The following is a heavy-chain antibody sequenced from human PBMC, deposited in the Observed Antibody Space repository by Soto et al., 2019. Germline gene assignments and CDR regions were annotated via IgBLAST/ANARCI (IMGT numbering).Heavy chain of an antibody. D-gene: IGHD3-3*01. J-gene: IGHJ6*03. CDR2: INAGNGNT. CDR3: AREPTNYNYDFWSGYHYYYYMDV. V-gene: IGHV1-3*01. CDR1: GYTFTSYA. Sequence: ASVKVSCKASGYTFTSYAMHWVRQAPGQRLEWMGWINAGNGNTKYSQKFQGRVTMTRDTSTSTVYMELSSLRSEDTAVYYCAREPTNYNYDFWSGYHYYYYMDVWGKGTTVTVSS.